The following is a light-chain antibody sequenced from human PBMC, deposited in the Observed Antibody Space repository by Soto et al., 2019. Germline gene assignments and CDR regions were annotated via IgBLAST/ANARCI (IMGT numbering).Light chain of an antibody. CDR3: QQYNNWPLT. CDR2: GAS. CDR1: QDLSGR. J-gene: IGKJ4*01. V-gene: IGKV3-15*01. Sequence: EIVMTQSPATLSLSPGERATLSCRASQDLSGRLAWYQQKPGQAPRLLIYGASTRANDVSARFSGSESGTDFTLTISSLQSEDFAIYYCQQYNNWPLTFGGGTKVEI.